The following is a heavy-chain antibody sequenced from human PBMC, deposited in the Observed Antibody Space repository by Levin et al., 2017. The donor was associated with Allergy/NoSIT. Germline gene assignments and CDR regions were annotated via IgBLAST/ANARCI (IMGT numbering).Heavy chain of an antibody. V-gene: IGHV4-59*08. Sequence: RASETLSLTCTVSGGFIRSYYWTWMRQSPGKGLEWIGYIYYTGRTNYNPSLKSRVTISLDTSKNQFSLKLSSMTAADTAVYFCARGSGWFGGGMDVWGQGTTVIVSS. D-gene: IGHD6-19*01. CDR3: ARGSGWFGGGMDV. CDR2: IYYTGRT. CDR1: GGFIRSYY. J-gene: IGHJ6*02.